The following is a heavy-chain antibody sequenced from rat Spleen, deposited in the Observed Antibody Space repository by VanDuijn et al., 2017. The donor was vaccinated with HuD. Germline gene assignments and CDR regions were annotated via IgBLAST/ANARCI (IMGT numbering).Heavy chain of an antibody. J-gene: IGHJ2*01. CDR3: ATLRGGDY. CDR2: ISPDGGST. V-gene: IGHV5-58*01. CDR1: GFTFSSYW. D-gene: IGHD3-5*01. Sequence: EVQLVESGGGLVQPGKSLKLSCVASGFTFSSYWIYWIRQAPGEGLEWVSSISPDGGSTYYPDSVKGRFTISRDNAKSTLYLQMDSLRSEDTATYYCATLRGGDYWGQGVMVTVSS.